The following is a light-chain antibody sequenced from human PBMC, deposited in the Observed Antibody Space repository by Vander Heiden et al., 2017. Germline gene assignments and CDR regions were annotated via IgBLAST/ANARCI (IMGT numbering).Light chain of an antibody. CDR2: DVN. J-gene: IGLJ3*02. CDR1: SSDVRGFNH. Sequence: PHSVSGSPGQSVTISCTGTSSDVRGFNHVSWYQHHPGKAPNVMIYDVNKRPSGVPYRFSGSKSGNTASLTISGLQAEDEAGYYCCSYAGTNTWLFGGGTKLTVL. V-gene: IGLV2-11*01. CDR3: CSYAGTNTWL.